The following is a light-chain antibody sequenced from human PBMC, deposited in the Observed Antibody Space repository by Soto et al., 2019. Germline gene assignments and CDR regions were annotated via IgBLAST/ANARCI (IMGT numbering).Light chain of an antibody. J-gene: IGKJ2*01. Sequence: DIVLTQSPDSLAVSLGERATINCKSSQNILYSSNNKNYLAWYQQKPGQPPSLLFYWASTRGSGVPDRFSGSGSGTDFTLTISSLRAEDVAVYYCQQYYNIPHTFGQGTKLEIK. V-gene: IGKV4-1*01. CDR1: QNILYSSNNKNY. CDR2: WAS. CDR3: QQYYNIPHT.